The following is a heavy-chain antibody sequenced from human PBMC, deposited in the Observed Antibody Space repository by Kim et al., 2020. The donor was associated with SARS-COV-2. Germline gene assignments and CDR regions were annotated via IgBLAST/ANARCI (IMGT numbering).Heavy chain of an antibody. CDR3: ARLSAWYKWNYYYDS. J-gene: IGHJ4*02. V-gene: IGHV3-66*01. D-gene: IGHD1-7*01. CDR1: GFTVNTNF. Sequence: GGSLRLSCAASGFTVNTNFMSWVRQAPGRGLEWVSFLYSDGSTYYAESMKGRFTISRDTNRNTLFLQISSLRADDTGVYYCARLSAWYKWNYYYDSLGQG. CDR2: LYSDGST.